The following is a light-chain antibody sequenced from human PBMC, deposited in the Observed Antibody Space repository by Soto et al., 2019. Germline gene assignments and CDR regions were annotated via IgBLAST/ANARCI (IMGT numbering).Light chain of an antibody. J-gene: IGLJ1*01. CDR3: SSYTSSSTRV. V-gene: IGLV2-14*01. Sequence: QSALTQPASVSGSPGQSITISCTGTSSDVGGYNYVSWYHQHPGKAPKLMIYDVSNRPSGVSNRFSGSKSGNTASLTISGLQAEDDADYYCSSYTSSSTRVFGTGSKVTVL. CDR2: DVS. CDR1: SSDVGGYNY.